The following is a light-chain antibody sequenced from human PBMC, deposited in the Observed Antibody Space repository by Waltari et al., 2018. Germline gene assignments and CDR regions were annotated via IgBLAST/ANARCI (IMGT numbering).Light chain of an antibody. CDR3: QQSYSTPRT. Sequence: DIQMTQSPPSLSASVGDRVTITCRASQSISSYLNWYQQKPGKAPKLLIYAASSLQSVVPSRFSGSGSGTDFTLTISSLQPEDFATYYCQQSYSTPRTFGQGTKLEIK. V-gene: IGKV1-39*01. CDR2: AAS. CDR1: QSISSY. J-gene: IGKJ2*01.